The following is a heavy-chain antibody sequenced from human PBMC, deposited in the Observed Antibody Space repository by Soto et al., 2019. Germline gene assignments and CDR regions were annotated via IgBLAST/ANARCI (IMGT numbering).Heavy chain of an antibody. CDR2: ISGSGDST. J-gene: IGHJ4*02. D-gene: IGHD1-26*01. CDR3: AKRGSGSQFDY. Sequence: EVQLLEPGGGLVQPGGSLRLSCAASGFTFSSYAMSWVRQAPGKGLEWVSVISGSGDSTYYADSVKGRFTISRDNSKNTLYLQMNSLRAEDTAVYYCAKRGSGSQFDYWGQGTLVTVSS. CDR1: GFTFSSYA. V-gene: IGHV3-23*01.